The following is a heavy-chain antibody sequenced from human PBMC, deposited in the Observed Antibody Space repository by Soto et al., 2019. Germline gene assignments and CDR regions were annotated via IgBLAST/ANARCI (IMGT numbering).Heavy chain of an antibody. J-gene: IGHJ4*02. CDR3: VRGGKYRQQETYFFDY. CDR1: GGSTTNSNYY. D-gene: IGHD6-6*01. V-gene: IGHV4-39*01. CDR2: IDYYGNT. Sequence: QLQLQESGPGLVKPSETLSLRCSVSGGSTTNSNYYWGWIRQPPGRGLEWLGSIDYYGNTYYNPSVRSRVTVFIDTSKSQFSVKLTSVTAADTAVYYCVRGGKYRQQETYFFDYWGQGALVTVSS.